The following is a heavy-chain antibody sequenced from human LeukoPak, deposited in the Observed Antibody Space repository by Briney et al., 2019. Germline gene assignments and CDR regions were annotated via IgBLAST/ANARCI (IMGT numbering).Heavy chain of an antibody. CDR1: GYTFTSYD. CDR3: ARGVAAGYDY. Sequence: ASVKVSCKASGYTFTSYDINWVGQATGQGIEWMGWMNPNSGNTGYAQKLQGRVTMTTNTSITTAYMALSNLRSDDTAIYYCARGVAAGYDYWGQGTLVTVSS. V-gene: IGHV1-8*02. J-gene: IGHJ4*02. CDR2: MNPNSGNT. D-gene: IGHD6-13*01.